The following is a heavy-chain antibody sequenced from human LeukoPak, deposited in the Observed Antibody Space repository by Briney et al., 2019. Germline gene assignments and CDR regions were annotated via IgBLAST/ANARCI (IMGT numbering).Heavy chain of an antibody. Sequence: GGALRLSCAASGFTFSSDEMTWVRQAPGKGVEWVSYISSSGRTIYHADSVKGRFTVSRDNANNSLYLQMNSLRAEDTAVYYCATFPAEGYCSGGSCSSEDYWGQGTLVTVSS. J-gene: IGHJ4*02. CDR2: ISSSGRTI. CDR3: ATFPAEGYCSGGSCSSEDY. V-gene: IGHV3-48*03. CDR1: GFTFSSDE. D-gene: IGHD2-15*01.